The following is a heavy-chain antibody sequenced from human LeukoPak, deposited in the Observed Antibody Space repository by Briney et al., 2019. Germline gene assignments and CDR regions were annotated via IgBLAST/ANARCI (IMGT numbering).Heavy chain of an antibody. Sequence: ETLSLTCAVSGFSISSSRYYWGWVRQAPGKGLEWVSSISSSSTYINYADSVKGRFTISRDNAKNSLYLQMNSLRAEDTAVYYCARDYSSWYSPGTFDYWGQGTLVTVSS. V-gene: IGHV3-21*01. CDR3: ARDYSSWYSPGTFDY. D-gene: IGHD6-13*01. J-gene: IGHJ4*02. CDR2: ISSSSTYI. CDR1: GFSISSSRYY.